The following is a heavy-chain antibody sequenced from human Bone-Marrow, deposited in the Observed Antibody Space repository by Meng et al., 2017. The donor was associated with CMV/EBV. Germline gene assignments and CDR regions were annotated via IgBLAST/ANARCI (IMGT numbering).Heavy chain of an antibody. Sequence: SLKISCVASGFTFDDYAMHWVRQAPGKGLEWVSGITWNSGNIEYADSVKGRFTISRDNAKNSLYLQMNSLRAEDTALYYCAPGRYFYASGTTEPYDYSGQGTLVTVSS. V-gene: IGHV3-9*01. CDR2: ITWNSGNI. J-gene: IGHJ4*02. CDR3: APGRYFYASGTTEPYDY. D-gene: IGHD3-10*01. CDR1: GFTFDDYA.